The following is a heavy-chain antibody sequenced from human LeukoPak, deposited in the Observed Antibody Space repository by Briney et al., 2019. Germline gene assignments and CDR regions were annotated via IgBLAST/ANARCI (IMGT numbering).Heavy chain of an antibody. Sequence: SETLSLTCAVSGGSISSSNWWSWVRQPPGKGLEWIGEIYHSGSTNYNPSLKSRVTISVDKSKNQFSLKLSSVTAADTAVYYCARSIGLRPSGFAFDIWGQGTMVTVSS. J-gene: IGHJ3*02. CDR2: IYHSGST. V-gene: IGHV4-4*02. CDR1: GGSISSSNW. CDR3: ARSIGLRPSGFAFDI. D-gene: IGHD6-25*01.